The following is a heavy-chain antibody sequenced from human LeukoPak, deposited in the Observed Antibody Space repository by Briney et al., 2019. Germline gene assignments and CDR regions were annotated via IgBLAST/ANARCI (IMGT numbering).Heavy chain of an antibody. V-gene: IGHV4-39*07. Sequence: PSETLSLTCTVSGGPISSSGYYWDWIRQPPGKGLEWIGNIYYGGSTYYNPSLKSRVTISVDTSKNQFFLKLSSVTAADTAVYYCARAGSSSWDYDYWGQGTLVTVSS. CDR2: IYYGGST. D-gene: IGHD6-13*01. CDR3: ARAGSSSWDYDY. CDR1: GGPISSSGYY. J-gene: IGHJ4*02.